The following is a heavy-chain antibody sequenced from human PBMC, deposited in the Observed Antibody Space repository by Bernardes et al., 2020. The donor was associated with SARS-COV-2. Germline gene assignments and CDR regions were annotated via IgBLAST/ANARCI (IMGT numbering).Heavy chain of an antibody. J-gene: IGHJ5*02. D-gene: IGHD3-10*01. V-gene: IGHV3-23*01. CDR3: AGYGSGSYKWFDP. Sequence: GGSLRLSCAASGFTFSSYAMTWVRQAPGKGLEWVSTISVSGGSTYYADSVKGRFTISRDNSKNTLYLQMNSLRAEDTAVFYCAGYGSGSYKWFDPWGQGTLVTVSS. CDR1: GFTFSSYA. CDR2: ISVSGGST.